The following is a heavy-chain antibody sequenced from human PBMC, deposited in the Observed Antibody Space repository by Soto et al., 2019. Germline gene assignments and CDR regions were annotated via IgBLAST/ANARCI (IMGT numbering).Heavy chain of an antibody. CDR1: GFTFSGYY. CDR3: ARVDAYYYDSSGYYEWFDP. CDR2: ISSSSSYT. J-gene: IGHJ5*02. D-gene: IGHD3-22*01. V-gene: IGHV3-11*06. Sequence: PRGSLTRYSAASGFTFSGYYMSWIRQAPGKGLEWVSYISSSSSYTNYADSVKGRFTIPRDNAKNSLYLQMSSLRAEDTAVYYCARVDAYYYDSSGYYEWFDPWGQGTLVTVSS.